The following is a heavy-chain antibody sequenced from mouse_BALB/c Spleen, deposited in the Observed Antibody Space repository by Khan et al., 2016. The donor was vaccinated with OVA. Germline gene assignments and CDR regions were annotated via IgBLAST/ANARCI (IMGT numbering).Heavy chain of an antibody. D-gene: IGHD4-1*01. CDR3: ARAVWDVFAY. Sequence: QVQLKESGPELVKPGASVKMSCKASGYTFTDYVMNWVKQRNGQGLEWIGQIYPGSDSTYYNEKFKGKATLTADRSSSTAYMQLSNLTSENSAVYVCARAVWDVFAYYGQGTLVTVSA. CDR2: IYPGSDST. CDR1: GYTFTDYV. J-gene: IGHJ3*01. V-gene: IGHV1-77*01.